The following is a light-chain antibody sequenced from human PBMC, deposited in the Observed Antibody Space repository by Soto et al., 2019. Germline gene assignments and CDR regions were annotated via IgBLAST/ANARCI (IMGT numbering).Light chain of an antibody. CDR1: QGIKND. CDR2: GAS. J-gene: IGKJ3*01. CDR3: LQDFTYPRT. V-gene: IGKV1-6*01. Sequence: AIQMTQSPSSLSASVGDRVTMTCRASQGIKNDLGWYQQRPGKAPWLLIYGASTLYSGVPSRFSATGSGIDFTLTINSLQPEDFATYYCLQDFTYPRTFGPGTRV.